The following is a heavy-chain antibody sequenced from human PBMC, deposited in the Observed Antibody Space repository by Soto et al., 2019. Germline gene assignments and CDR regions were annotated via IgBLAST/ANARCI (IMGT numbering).Heavy chain of an antibody. CDR2: IYYSGST. V-gene: IGHV4-39*01. CDR3: ASTEYCTNDVCYTSYFDY. CDR1: GGSISSSSYY. Sequence: SETLSLTCTVSGGSISSSSYYWGWIRQPPGKGLEWIGSIYYSGSTYYNPSLKSRVTISVDTSKNQFSLKLSSVTAADTAVYYCASTEYCTNDVCYTSYFDYWGQGTLVTVS. D-gene: IGHD2-8*01. J-gene: IGHJ4*02.